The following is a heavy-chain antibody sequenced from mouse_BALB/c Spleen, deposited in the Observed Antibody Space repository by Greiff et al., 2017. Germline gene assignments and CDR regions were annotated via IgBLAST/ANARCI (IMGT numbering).Heavy chain of an antibody. Sequence: QVQLQQPGAELVKPGTSVKLSCKASGYNFTSYWINWVKLRPGQGLEWIGDIYPGSGSTNYNEKFKSKATLTVDTSSSTAYMQLSSLASEDSALYYCATGSPFAYWGQGTLVTVSA. CDR2: IYPGSGST. J-gene: IGHJ3*01. CDR1: GYNFTSYW. V-gene: IGHV1-55*01. CDR3: ATGSPFAY. D-gene: IGHD1-1*01.